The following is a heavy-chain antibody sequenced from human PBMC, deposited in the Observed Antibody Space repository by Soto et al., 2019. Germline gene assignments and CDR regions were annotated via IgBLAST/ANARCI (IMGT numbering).Heavy chain of an antibody. D-gene: IGHD3-22*01. Sequence: EVQLVESGGGLFRPGGSLRLSCSASGFTFTNYWMHWVRQPPGKGLEWVSRINSEGDTSFFADSVRDRFAISRDNDRRILYLQMDRLRVEDTAVYYCARALSPYYYDSSVYYDEDFFDSWGQGTLVTVTS. J-gene: IGHJ4*02. CDR1: GFTFTNYW. CDR3: ARALSPYYYDSSVYYDEDFFDS. CDR2: INSEGDTS. V-gene: IGHV3-74*01.